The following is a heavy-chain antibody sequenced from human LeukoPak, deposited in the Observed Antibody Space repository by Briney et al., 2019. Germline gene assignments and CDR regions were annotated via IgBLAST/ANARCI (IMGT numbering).Heavy chain of an antibody. J-gene: IGHJ4*02. Sequence: GGSLRLSXAASGFTFRSYGMHWVRQAPGKGLEWVAFIRYDGNNKLHADSVKGRLTTSRDNSKNTLYLQMNSLRPEDTAVYYCAKDIGEGDFDSWGQGTLVTVSS. D-gene: IGHD3-10*01. CDR3: AKDIGEGDFDS. CDR1: GFTFRSYG. V-gene: IGHV3-30*02. CDR2: IRYDGNNK.